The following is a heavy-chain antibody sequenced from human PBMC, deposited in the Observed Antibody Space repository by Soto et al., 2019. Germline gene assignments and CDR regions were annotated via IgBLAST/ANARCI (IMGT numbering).Heavy chain of an antibody. J-gene: IGHJ4*02. CDR3: AKAVTWVGYGDNY. CDR1: GFTFSSYA. CDR2: ISGSGGST. D-gene: IGHD2-8*02. V-gene: IGHV3-23*01. Sequence: VQLLESGGGLVQPGGSLRLSCAASGFTFSSYAMSWVRQAPGKGLELVSAISGSGGSTYYADSVKGRFTISRDNSKNTLYLQMHSLRAEDTAVYSCAKAVTWVGYGDNYLGQGPLVTVSS.